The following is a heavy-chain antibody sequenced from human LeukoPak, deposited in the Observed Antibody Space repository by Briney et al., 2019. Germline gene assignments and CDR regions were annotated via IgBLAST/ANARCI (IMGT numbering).Heavy chain of an antibody. J-gene: IGHJ4*02. Sequence: GGSLRLSCAASGFTFSSYAMSWVRPAPGKGLEWVSAISGSGGNTYYADSVEGRFTISRDNSKNTLYLQMNSLRAEDTAVYYCARDQSTTYTPTALDYWGQGTLVTVSS. D-gene: IGHD2-15*01. V-gene: IGHV3-23*01. CDR3: ARDQSTTYTPTALDY. CDR2: ISGSGGNT. CDR1: GFTFSSYA.